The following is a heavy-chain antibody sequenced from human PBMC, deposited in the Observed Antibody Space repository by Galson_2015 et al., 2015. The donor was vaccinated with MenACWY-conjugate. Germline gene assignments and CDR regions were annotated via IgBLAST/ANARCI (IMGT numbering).Heavy chain of an antibody. D-gene: IGHD3-22*01. CDR3: ARERYFESGSAFYY. Sequence: SLRLSCAASGFTFSNYAIHWVRQAPGKGLEWVAVISYDGTNKNYADSVKGRFTISRDNSKNTLYLQMNSLRPEDTAVYYCARERYFESGSAFYYWGQGTLVTVSS. CDR1: GFTFSNYA. J-gene: IGHJ4*02. V-gene: IGHV3-30*04. CDR2: ISYDGTNK.